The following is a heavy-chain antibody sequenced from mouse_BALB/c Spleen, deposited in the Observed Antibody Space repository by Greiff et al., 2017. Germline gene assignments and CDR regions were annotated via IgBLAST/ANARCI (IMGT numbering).Heavy chain of an antibody. J-gene: IGHJ3*01. D-gene: IGHD4-1*01. CDR3: ARDRGGTYAY. V-gene: IGHV5-9-4*01. CDR2: ISSGGSYT. Sequence: EVKVVESGGGLVKPGGSLKLSCAASGFTFSSYAMSWVRQSPEKRLEWVAEISSGGSYTYYPDTVTGRFTISRDNAKNTLYLEMSSLRSEDTAMYYCARDRGGTYAYWGQGTLVTVSA. CDR1: GFTFSSYA.